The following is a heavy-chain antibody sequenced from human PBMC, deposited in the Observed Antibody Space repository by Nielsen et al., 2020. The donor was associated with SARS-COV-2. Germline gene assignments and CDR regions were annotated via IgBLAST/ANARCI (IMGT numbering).Heavy chain of an antibody. D-gene: IGHD3-22*01. V-gene: IGHV3-11*01. J-gene: IGHJ4*02. CDR2: ISSSGSTI. Sequence: GESLSLSCAASGFTFSDYYMSWIRQAPGKGLEWVSYISSSGSTIYYADSVKGRFTISRDNAKNSLYLQMNSLRAEDTAVYYCARGPPAAPYYYDSSGYYPYWGQGTLVTVSS. CDR3: ARGPPAAPYYYDSSGYYPY. CDR1: GFTFSDYY.